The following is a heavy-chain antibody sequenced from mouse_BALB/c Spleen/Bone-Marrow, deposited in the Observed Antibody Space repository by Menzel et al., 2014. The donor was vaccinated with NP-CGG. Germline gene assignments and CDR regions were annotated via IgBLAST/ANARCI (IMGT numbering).Heavy chain of an antibody. CDR3: ARHAYYDQTEVSFVC. D-gene: IGHD2-4*01. CDR1: GFSFSNYG. CDR2: ISGDGRYT. V-gene: IGHV5-9-2*01. Sequence: EVKLMESGGGLVKSGGSLKLSCAASGFSFSNYGMSWLRQTPEKRLEWVATISGDGRYTFYSDSVNGRFTISRDNAKNNLYLQLSGLRSEDTALYYCARHAYYDQTEVSFVCWGQGTLVTVSA. J-gene: IGHJ3*01.